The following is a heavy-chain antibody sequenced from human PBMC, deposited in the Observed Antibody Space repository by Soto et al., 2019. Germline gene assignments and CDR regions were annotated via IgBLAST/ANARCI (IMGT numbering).Heavy chain of an antibody. CDR1: GGSISCYY. CDR3: ARVEMAAITPAGYFDY. CDR2: IYYSRTT. J-gene: IGHJ4*02. D-gene: IGHD5-12*01. Sequence: SETLSLTCTVSGGSISCYYWTWIRQPPGKGLEWIGYIYYSRTTNYNPSLKSRVTISVDTSKNQFSLKLSSVTAADTAVYYCARVEMAAITPAGYFDYWGRGTLVTVSS. V-gene: IGHV4-59*01.